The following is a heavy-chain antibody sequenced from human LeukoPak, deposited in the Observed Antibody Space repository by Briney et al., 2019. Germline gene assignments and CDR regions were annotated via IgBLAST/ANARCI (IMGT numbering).Heavy chain of an antibody. Sequence: EASVKVSCKAFGGTFSSYAISWVRQAPGQRLEWMGGIIPIFGTANYAQKFQGRVTITTDESTSTAYMELSSLRSEDTAVYYCARTNDYGDYALLFWGQGTLVTVSS. D-gene: IGHD4-17*01. CDR3: ARTNDYGDYALLF. J-gene: IGHJ4*02. V-gene: IGHV1-69*05. CDR1: GGTFSSYA. CDR2: IIPIFGTA.